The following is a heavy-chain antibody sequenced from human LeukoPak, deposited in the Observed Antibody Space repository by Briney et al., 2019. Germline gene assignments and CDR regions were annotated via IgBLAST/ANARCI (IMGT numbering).Heavy chain of an antibody. D-gene: IGHD6-19*01. CDR2: INHSGST. J-gene: IGHJ4*02. CDR1: GGSFSGYY. V-gene: IGHV4-34*01. CDR3: ATAYDYTSGGYDY. Sequence: PSETLSLTCAVYGGSFSGYYWSRIRQPPGKGLEWIGEINHSGSTNYNPSLKSRVTISVDTSKNQFSLKVSSLTAADTAVYYCATAYDYTSGGYDYWGQGTLVTVSS.